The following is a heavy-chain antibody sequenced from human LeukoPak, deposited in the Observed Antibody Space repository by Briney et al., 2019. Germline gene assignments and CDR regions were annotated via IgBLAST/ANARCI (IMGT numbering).Heavy chain of an antibody. J-gene: IGHJ4*02. CDR3: AREQWLVPGYFDY. D-gene: IGHD6-19*01. V-gene: IGHV3-30*02. CDR1: GFTFSSYG. CDR2: IRYDGSNK. Sequence: GGSLRLSCAASGFTFSSYGMHWVRQAPGKGLEWVAFIRYDGSNKYYADSVKGRFTISRDNSKNTLYLQMNSLRAEDTAVYYCAREQWLVPGYFDYWGQGTLVTVSS.